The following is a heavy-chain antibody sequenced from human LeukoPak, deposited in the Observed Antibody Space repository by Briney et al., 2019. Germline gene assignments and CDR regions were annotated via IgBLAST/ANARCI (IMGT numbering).Heavy chain of an antibody. CDR3: ARASSQYSYYYYMDV. J-gene: IGHJ6*03. CDR2: INPSGGST. D-gene: IGHD2-21*01. CDR1: GYTFTSYY. V-gene: IGHV1-46*01. Sequence: EPSVKVSCKASGYTFTSYYMHWVRQAPGQGLEWMGIINPSGGSTSYAQKFQGRVTMTRDTSTSTVYMELSSLRSEDTAVYYCARASSQYSYYYYMDVWGKGTTVTISS.